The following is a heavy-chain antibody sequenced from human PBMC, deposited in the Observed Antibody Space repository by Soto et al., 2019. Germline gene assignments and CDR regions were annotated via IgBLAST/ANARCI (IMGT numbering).Heavy chain of an antibody. V-gene: IGHV4-61*08. D-gene: IGHD2-2*01. CDR1: VGSVSSVGYY. J-gene: IGHJ5*02. Sequence: QVQLQSSAPGLGKPSEPLSLTGTSSVGSVSSVGYYGSWIRRPPGKGREGIGYIYYSGSTNYNPSLKSRVTISVDTSKNQFSLKLSSVTAADTAVYYCARIGVLVPAAIYWFDPWGQGTLVTVSS. CDR3: ARIGVLVPAAIYWFDP. CDR2: IYYSGST.